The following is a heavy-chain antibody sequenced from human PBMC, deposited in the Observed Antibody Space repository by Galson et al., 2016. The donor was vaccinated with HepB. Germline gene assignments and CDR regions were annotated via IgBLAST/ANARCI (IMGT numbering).Heavy chain of an antibody. J-gene: IGHJ4*02. CDR3: GKKSLVAGTATYVFDN. Sequence: SLRLSCAASGFPFSTYGMSWVRQAPGKGLEWVSGISGSGGSIYSADSVKGRFTISRDNSKNTLYLQMNSLRADDTAVYYCGKKSLVAGTATYVFDNWGQGTLVTVSS. V-gene: IGHV3-23*01. CDR2: ISGSGGSI. CDR1: GFPFSTYG. D-gene: IGHD6-19*01.